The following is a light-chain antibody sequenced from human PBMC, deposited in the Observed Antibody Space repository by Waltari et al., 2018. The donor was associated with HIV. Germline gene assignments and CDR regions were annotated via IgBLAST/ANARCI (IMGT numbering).Light chain of an antibody. Sequence: DIVMTQSPLSLPVTPGEPASISCRSSQRLLYSNGNNYLDWYLQKPGQSPQLLIYWGSNRASGVPDRFSGSGSGADFTLKISRVEADDVGIYYCMQSLQSPVAFGQGTKVEIK. CDR3: MQSLQSPVA. J-gene: IGKJ1*01. CDR2: WGS. CDR1: QRLLYSNGNNY. V-gene: IGKV2-28*01.